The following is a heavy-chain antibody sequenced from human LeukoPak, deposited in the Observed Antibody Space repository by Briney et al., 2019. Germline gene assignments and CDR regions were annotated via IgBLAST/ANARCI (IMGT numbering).Heavy chain of an antibody. J-gene: IGHJ4*02. CDR3: AKKLLTVTTWGFDY. D-gene: IGHD4-11*01. CDR2: IHYDGSNN. Sequence: GGSLRLSCAASGFTFSSYAMHWVRQAPGKGLEWVAFIHYDGSNNYYADSVKGRFTISRDNSKNTLYLQMNSLRAEDTAVYYCAKKLLTVTTWGFDYWGQGTLVTVSS. CDR1: GFTFSSYA. V-gene: IGHV3-30*02.